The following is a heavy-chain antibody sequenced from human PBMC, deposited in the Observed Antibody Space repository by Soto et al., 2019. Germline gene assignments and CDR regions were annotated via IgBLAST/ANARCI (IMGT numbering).Heavy chain of an antibody. CDR2: IIPIFGTA. CDR1: GGTFSSYA. Sequence: QVQLVQSGAEVKKPGSSVKVSCKASGGTFSSYAISWVRQAPGQGLEWMGGIIPIFGTANYAQKFQGRVTITANESTSTANIELSSLRSEDTAVYYCAREPLRVGATTREYYYYGMDVWGQRT. D-gene: IGHD1-26*01. V-gene: IGHV1-69*01. CDR3: AREPLRVGATTREYYYYGMDV. J-gene: IGHJ6*02.